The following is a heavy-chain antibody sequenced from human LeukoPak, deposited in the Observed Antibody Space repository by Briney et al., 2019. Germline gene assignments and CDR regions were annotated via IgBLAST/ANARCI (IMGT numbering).Heavy chain of an antibody. CDR2: IKQDGSEK. V-gene: IGHV3-7*01. Sequence: PGGSLRLSCATSGFSISTYWMTWVRQAPGKGLEWVANIKQDGSEKNYVDSVKGRFTISRDNAKNSLYLQMNSLRVEDTALYSCGEGITMVGRGDHWGQGTLVTVSS. D-gene: IGHD3-10*01. CDR3: GEGITMVGRGDH. J-gene: IGHJ4*02. CDR1: GFSISTYW.